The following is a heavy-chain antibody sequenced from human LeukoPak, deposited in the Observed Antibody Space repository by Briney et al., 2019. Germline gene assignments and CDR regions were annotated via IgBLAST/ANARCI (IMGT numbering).Heavy chain of an antibody. J-gene: IGHJ5*02. CDR1: GGSISSYY. V-gene: IGHV4-59*08. D-gene: IGHD1-26*01. CDR2: VYYTGST. CDR3: ARHVGNWFDP. Sequence: SETLSLTCTVSGGSISSYYWSWIRQPPGKGLEWIGYVYYTGSTNYNPSLKSRVTISIDTSKNQFSLKLSSVTAADTAVYYCARHVGNWFDPWGQGTLVTVSS.